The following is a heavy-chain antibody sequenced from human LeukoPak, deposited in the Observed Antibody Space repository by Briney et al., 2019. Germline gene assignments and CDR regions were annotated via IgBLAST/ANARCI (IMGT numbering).Heavy chain of an antibody. CDR1: GFTFSSYA. CDR2: VSYDGSNE. CDR3: ARNTYCSSTICYRGYGMDV. V-gene: IGHV3-30*04. Sequence: PGRSLRLSCAASGFTFSSYAMHWARQAPGKGLEWVAIVSYDGSNEYYADSVKGRFTISRDNSKNTLYLQMNSLRADDTAVYYCARNTYCSSTICYRGYGMDVWGKGTTVTVSS. D-gene: IGHD2-2*01. J-gene: IGHJ6*04.